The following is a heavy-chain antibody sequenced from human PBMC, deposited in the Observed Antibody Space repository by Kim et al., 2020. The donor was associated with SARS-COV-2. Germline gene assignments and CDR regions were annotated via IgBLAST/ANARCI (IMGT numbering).Heavy chain of an antibody. CDR1: AFTLNNVW. CDR2: IKNKPTGGTT. Sequence: GGSLRLSCAASAFTLNNVWMNWVRQPPGKGLEWLGVIKNKPTGGTTHFAALVEGGFTISKDDSKNMLYLQINSLKTEDTAMYYCTTFNRQDAFHAWGRGT. J-gene: IGHJ3*01. CDR3: TTFNRQDAFHA. V-gene: IGHV3-15*01.